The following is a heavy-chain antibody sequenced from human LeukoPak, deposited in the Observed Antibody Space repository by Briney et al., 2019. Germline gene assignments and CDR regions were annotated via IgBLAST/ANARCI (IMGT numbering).Heavy chain of an antibody. J-gene: IGHJ4*02. Sequence: EASVKVSCKASGGTFSSYAISWVRQAPGQGLEWMGRIIPILGIANYAQKFQGRVTITADKSTSTAYMELSSLRSEDTAVYYRATEILGSRSFDYWGQGTLVTVSS. CDR3: ATEILGSRSFDY. CDR1: GGTFSSYA. CDR2: IIPILGIA. V-gene: IGHV1-69*04. D-gene: IGHD3-22*01.